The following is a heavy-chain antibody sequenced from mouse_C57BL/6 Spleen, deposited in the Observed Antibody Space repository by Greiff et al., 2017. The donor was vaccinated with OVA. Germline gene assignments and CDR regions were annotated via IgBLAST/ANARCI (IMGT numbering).Heavy chain of an antibody. J-gene: IGHJ4*01. CDR1: GFTFSDYG. CDR3: ARHGDAMDD. CDR2: ISNLAYSI. D-gene: IGHD3-3*01. V-gene: IGHV5-15*01. Sequence: DVMLVESGGGLVQPGGSLKLSCAASGFTFSDYGMAWVRQAPRKGPEWVAFISNLAYSIYYADTVTGRFTFSRANAKNTLYLEMSSLRSEDTAMDYCARHGDAMDDWGQGTSVTVSS.